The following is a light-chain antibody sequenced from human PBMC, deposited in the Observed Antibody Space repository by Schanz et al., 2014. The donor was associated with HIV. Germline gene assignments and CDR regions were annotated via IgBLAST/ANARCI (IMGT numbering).Light chain of an antibody. Sequence: QSALTQPPSASGSPGQSVTISCTGTSSDVGDYNYVSWYQQHPGKAPKLMIYEVTKRPSGVPDRFSGSKSGTSASLAITGLQAEDEADYYCCSYAGRSLIFGGGTKLTVL. CDR3: CSYAGRSLI. CDR1: SSDVGDYNY. CDR2: EVT. J-gene: IGLJ2*01. V-gene: IGLV2-8*01.